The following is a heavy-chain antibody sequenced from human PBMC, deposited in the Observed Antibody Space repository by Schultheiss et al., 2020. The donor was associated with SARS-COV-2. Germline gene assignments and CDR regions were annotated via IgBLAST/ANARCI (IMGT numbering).Heavy chain of an antibody. CDR1: GFTFSDYY. CDR2: IYPGDSDT. V-gene: IGHV5-51*01. Sequence: GGSLRLSCAASGFTFSDYYMSWVRQAPGKGLEWMGIIYPGDSDTRYSPSFQGQVTISADKSISTAYLQWSSLKASDTAMYYCARLGPYDFWSGSFDYWGQGTLVTVSS. J-gene: IGHJ4*02. D-gene: IGHD3-3*01. CDR3: ARLGPYDFWSGSFDY.